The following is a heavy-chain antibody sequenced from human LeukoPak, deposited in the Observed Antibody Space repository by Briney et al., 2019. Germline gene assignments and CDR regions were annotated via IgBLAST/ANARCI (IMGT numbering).Heavy chain of an antibody. Sequence: PGGSLRLSCAASGFTFSSYAIHWVRQAPGKGLQWVAVISYDGGNKYYANSVKGRFTISRDNSKNTLYLQMNSLRADDTAVYYCARVRVRGVIITYYYYGMDVWGQGTTVTVSS. CDR2: ISYDGGNK. CDR1: GFTFSSYA. CDR3: ARVRVRGVIITYYYYGMDV. J-gene: IGHJ6*02. V-gene: IGHV3-30*04. D-gene: IGHD3-10*01.